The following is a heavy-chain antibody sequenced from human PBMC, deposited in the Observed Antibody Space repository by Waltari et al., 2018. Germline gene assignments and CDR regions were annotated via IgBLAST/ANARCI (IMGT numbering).Heavy chain of an antibody. CDR2: ISSNENTT. D-gene: IGHD5-18*01. J-gene: IGHJ4*02. V-gene: IGHV3-74*01. Sequence: EVQLVESGGGVVQPGGSLRLSCEASGFTFSSYWMHWVRQAPGKGLVWVSRISSNENTTTYADSVKGRFTISRDNAKNTLYLQMNSLRAEDTAVYYCARVEYSYGPYCFDSWGQGTPVTVSS. CDR3: ARVEYSYGPYCFDS. CDR1: GFTFSSYW.